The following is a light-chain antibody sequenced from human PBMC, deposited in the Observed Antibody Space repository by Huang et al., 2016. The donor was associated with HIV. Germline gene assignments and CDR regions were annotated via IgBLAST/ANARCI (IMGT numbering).Light chain of an antibody. CDR2: KAS. CDR3: QQYDSYWT. CDR1: QSINNY. J-gene: IGKJ1*01. Sequence: DVQMTQSPSTLSAYVGDRITITCRASQSINNYLAGYQQKGGKAPDLLIYKASTLDSGVPSRFSGSGSGTTFTLTISNLQPDDFATYYCQQYDSYWTFGQGTKVE. V-gene: IGKV1-5*03.